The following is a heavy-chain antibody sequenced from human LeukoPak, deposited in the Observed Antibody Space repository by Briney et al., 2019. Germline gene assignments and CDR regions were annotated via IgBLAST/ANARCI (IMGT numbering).Heavy chain of an antibody. V-gene: IGHV5-51*01. J-gene: IGHJ4*02. CDR2: IYPGDSDT. CDR1: GYSFTNYW. CDR3: ARPSSLYGGTSEDY. Sequence: KPGGSLKISCKGSGYSFTNYWIGWVRQMPGKGLEWMGIIYPGDSDTRYSPSFQGQVTISADKSVSTTYLQWSSLRASDTAMYYCARPSSLYGGTSEDYWGQGTLVTVSS. D-gene: IGHD4-23*01.